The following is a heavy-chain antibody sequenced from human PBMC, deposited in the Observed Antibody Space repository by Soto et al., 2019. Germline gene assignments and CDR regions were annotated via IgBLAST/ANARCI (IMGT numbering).Heavy chain of an antibody. CDR1: GFTFSNYA. J-gene: IGHJ2*01. V-gene: IGHV3-23*01. Sequence: EVQVLESGGGVVQPGRSLRLSCAASGFTFSNYAMSWVRQAPGKGLEWVSTIPGGGVYTHYTDSVKARFTISRDNSRNTPFLQLNRLRAEDTAVYYCAKIRGGGSYTNWSFDVWGRGPLVTVSS. CDR2: IPGGGVYT. CDR3: AKIRGGGSYTNWSFDV. D-gene: IGHD2-15*01.